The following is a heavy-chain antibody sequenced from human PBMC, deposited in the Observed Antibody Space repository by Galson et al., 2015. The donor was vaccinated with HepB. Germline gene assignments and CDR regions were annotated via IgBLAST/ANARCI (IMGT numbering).Heavy chain of an antibody. D-gene: IGHD6-13*01. CDR2: ISYDGSNK. J-gene: IGHJ4*02. CDR3: AKEGSSSWALFDY. V-gene: IGHV3-30*18. CDR1: GFTFSSYG. Sequence: SLRLSCAASGFTFSSYGMHWVRQAPGKGLEWVAVISYDGSNKYYADSVKGRFTISRDNSKNTLYLQMNSLRAEDTAVYYCAKEGSSSWALFDYWGQGTLVTVSS.